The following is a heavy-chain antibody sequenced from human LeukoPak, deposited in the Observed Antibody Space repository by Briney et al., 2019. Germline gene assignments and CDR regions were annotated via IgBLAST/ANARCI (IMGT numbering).Heavy chain of an antibody. CDR1: GGSISSGDYY. Sequence: NTSETLSLTCTVSGGSISSGDYYWSWIRQPPGKGLEWIGYIYYSGSTYYNPSLKSRVTISVDTSKNQFSLKLSSVTAADTAVYYCARVPRFLEKDAFDIWGQGTMVTVSS. CDR3: ARVPRFLEKDAFDI. CDR2: IYYSGST. D-gene: IGHD3-3*01. V-gene: IGHV4-30-4*01. J-gene: IGHJ3*02.